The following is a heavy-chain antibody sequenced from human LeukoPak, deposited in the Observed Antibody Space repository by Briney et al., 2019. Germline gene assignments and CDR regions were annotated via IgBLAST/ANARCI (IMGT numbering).Heavy chain of an antibody. J-gene: IGHJ5*02. CDR1: GGSISSGDYY. V-gene: IGHV4-61*08. Sequence: PSQTLSLTCTVSGGSISSGDYYWSWIRQPPGKGLEWIGYIYYSGSTNYNPSLKSRVTISIDTSKNQFSLKLSSVTAADTAVYYCASWSLGVVIPSWGQGTLVTVSS. CDR3: ASWSLGVVIPS. CDR2: IYYSGST. D-gene: IGHD3-3*01.